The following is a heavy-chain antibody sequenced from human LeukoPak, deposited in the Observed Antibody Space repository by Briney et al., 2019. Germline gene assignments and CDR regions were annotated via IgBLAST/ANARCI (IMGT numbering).Heavy chain of an antibody. CDR2: ISYDGSNK. CDR1: GFTFSSYG. D-gene: IGHD6-13*01. J-gene: IGHJ6*02. V-gene: IGHV3-30*18. CDR3: AKDHGSSWYLVVVYYYGMDV. Sequence: GGSLRLSCAASGFTFSSYGMHWVRQAPGKGLEWVAVISYDGSNKYYADSVKGRFTISRDNSKNTLYLQMNSLRAEDTAVYYCAKDHGSSWYLVVVYYYGMDVWGQGTTATVSS.